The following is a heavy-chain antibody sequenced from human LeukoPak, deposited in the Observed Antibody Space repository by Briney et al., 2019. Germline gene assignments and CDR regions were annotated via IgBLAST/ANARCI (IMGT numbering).Heavy chain of an antibody. Sequence: GGFLRLSCAASGFPFSSYAMSWVRQSPGKGLEWVSAISGGNGNTYYAYYADSVRGRFTISRDSSKNTLYLQMNSLGAEDTAVYYCAKFYDILTGYFDYWGQGTLVTVSS. CDR1: GFPFSSYA. CDR2: ISGGNGNTYYA. V-gene: IGHV3-23*01. D-gene: IGHD3-9*01. CDR3: AKFYDILTGYFDY. J-gene: IGHJ4*02.